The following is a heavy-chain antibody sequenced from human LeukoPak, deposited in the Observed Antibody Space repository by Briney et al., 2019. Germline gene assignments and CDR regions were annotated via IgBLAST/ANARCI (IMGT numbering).Heavy chain of an antibody. V-gene: IGHV3-23*01. CDR3: AKVPVFSLTISEVVTDDAFDI. CDR2: LSGTGDST. J-gene: IGHJ3*02. D-gene: IGHD3-3*01. CDR1: GFTFSIYA. Sequence: GGSLRLSCAASGFTFSIYAMSWVRQAPGKGLEWVSTLSGTGDSTYYADSVKGRFTISRDNSKNTLYLQMNSLRAEDTAVYYCAKVPVFSLTISEVVTDDAFDIWGQGTIVTVSS.